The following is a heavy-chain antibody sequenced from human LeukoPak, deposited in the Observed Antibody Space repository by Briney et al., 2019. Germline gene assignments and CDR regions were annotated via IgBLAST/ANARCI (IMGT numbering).Heavy chain of an antibody. D-gene: IGHD1-26*01. Sequence: SETLSLTCTVSGGSGSSDSWSWIRQPPGQGLEWIGYISYSGSTSYNPSLKSRVTISVDPSKSQLSLKLRSVTAADTAVYYCARVGDIVGVTVYFDYWGQGTLVTVSS. CDR1: GGSGSSDS. CDR2: ISYSGST. CDR3: ARVGDIVGVTVYFDY. J-gene: IGHJ4*02. V-gene: IGHV4-59*02.